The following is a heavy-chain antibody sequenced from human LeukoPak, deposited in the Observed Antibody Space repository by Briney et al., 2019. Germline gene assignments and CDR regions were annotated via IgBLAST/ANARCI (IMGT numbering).Heavy chain of an antibody. CDR2: ISGGGGST. CDR3: AKGGKWDVTPFDY. J-gene: IGHJ4*02. V-gene: IGHV3-23*01. CDR1: GFTFTSYS. Sequence: GGSLRLSCAASGFTFTSYSMNWVRQAPGKGLEWVSPISGGGGSTYYADSVKGRFTISRDNSKNPLYLQVNSLRAEDTAVYYCAKGGKWDVTPFDYWGQGTLVTVSS. D-gene: IGHD1-26*01.